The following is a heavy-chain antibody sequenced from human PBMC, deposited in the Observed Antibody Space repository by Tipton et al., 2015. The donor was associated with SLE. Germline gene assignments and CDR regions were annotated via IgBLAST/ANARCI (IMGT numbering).Heavy chain of an antibody. CDR3: ARGYYYDSSGYDAFDI. D-gene: IGHD3-22*01. V-gene: IGHV1-46*01. CDR1: GYTFTSYY. CDR2: INPSGGST. J-gene: IGHJ3*02. Sequence: QVQLVQSGAEVKKPGASVKVSCKASGYTFTSYYMHWVRQAPGQGLEWMGIINPSGGSTSYAQKFQGRVTMTRDTSTSTVYMELSSLRSEDTAVYYCARGYYYDSSGYDAFDIWGQGTMVTVSS.